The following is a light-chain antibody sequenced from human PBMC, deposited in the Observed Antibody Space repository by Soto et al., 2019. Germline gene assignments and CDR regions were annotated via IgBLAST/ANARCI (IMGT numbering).Light chain of an antibody. V-gene: IGLV2-14*01. CDR2: EVS. Sequence: QSVLTQPASVSGSPGQSITISCTGTSSDVGGYNYVSWYQQHPGKAPKLMIYEVSNRPSGDSNRFSGSKSGNTASLTISGLQAEDEADYYCSSYTSSSTLVFGTGTKLTVL. CDR1: SSDVGGYNY. CDR3: SSYTSSSTLV. J-gene: IGLJ1*01.